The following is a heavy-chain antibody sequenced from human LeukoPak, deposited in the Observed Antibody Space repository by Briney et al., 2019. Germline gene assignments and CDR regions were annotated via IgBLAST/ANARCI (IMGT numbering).Heavy chain of an antibody. CDR3: AKDSGRSGYSPPGYFDY. V-gene: IGHV3-23*01. D-gene: IGHD5-12*01. CDR2: ISGSGGST. CDR1: GFTFSSYA. J-gene: IGHJ4*02. Sequence: GGSLRLSCAASGFTFSSYAMSWVRQAPGKGLEWASAISGSGGSTYYADSVKGRFTISRDNSKNTLYLQMNSLRAEDTAVYYCAKDSGRSGYSPPGYFDYWGRGTLVTVSS.